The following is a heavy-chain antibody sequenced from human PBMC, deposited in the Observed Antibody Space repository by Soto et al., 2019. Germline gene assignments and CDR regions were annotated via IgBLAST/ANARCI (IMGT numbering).Heavy chain of an antibody. J-gene: IGHJ3*02. CDR3: ARGYCSTAGCYPNDAFDI. CDR2: ISTNGIST. Sequence: EVQLVESGGGLVQPGGSLRLSCVVSGFTFSTSAMNWVRQAPGKGLEYVSIISTNGISTYYAKSVKGRFTISRDDSRNTLYLQMGSLRPEDMAVYYCARGYCSTAGCYPNDAFDIWGQGIVVTVSS. D-gene: IGHD2-2*01. V-gene: IGHV3-64*01. CDR1: GFTFSTSA.